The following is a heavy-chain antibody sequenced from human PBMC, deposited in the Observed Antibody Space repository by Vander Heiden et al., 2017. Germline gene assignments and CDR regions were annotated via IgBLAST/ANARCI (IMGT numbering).Heavy chain of an antibody. CDR3: ASGSYYGMDV. CDR2: VSADGGTT. V-gene: IGHV3-23*01. D-gene: IGHD5-12*01. J-gene: IGHJ6*02. CDR1: GFTFSSFV. Sequence: EAQLLESGGDIVQPGGSLRLACAASGFTFSSFVMSGVRQAPGKGLEWVSSVSADGGTTYYADSVKGRFTISRDNSKNRLYLDVNSLGAEDTAVYFAASGSYYGMDVWGRGTTVSVSS.